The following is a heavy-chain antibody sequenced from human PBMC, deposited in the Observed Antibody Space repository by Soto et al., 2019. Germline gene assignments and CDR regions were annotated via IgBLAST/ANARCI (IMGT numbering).Heavy chain of an antibody. CDR1: GGSFSGYY. CDR2: INHRGST. V-gene: IGHV4-34*01. D-gene: IGHD3-22*01. J-gene: IGHJ4*02. CDR3: ASGGESGFIY. Sequence: QVQLQQWGAGLLKPSETLSLTCAVYGGSFSGYYWSWVRQPPGKGLEWIGEINHRGSTNYNPSLKSRVTISVDRSKNQFALKLSSVNDAATALYYCASGGESGFIYWGQGTLVTVSS.